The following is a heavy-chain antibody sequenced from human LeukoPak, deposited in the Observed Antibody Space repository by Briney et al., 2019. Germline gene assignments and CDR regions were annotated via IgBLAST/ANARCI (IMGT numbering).Heavy chain of an antibody. CDR1: GYKFTDLS. V-gene: IGHV1-8*01. Sequence: ASVKVSCKVSGYKFTDLSINWVRQAPGQGLEWMGWMNPVSGNAGSAQKFQGRVTLTRDTSISTAYMELSSLRSDDTAFYYCARAPMGAAALYWGQGTLVTVSS. CDR3: ARAPMGAAALY. J-gene: IGHJ4*02. CDR2: MNPVSGNA. D-gene: IGHD6-13*01.